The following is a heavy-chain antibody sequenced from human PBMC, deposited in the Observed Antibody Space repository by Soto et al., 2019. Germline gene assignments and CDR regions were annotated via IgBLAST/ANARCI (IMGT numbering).Heavy chain of an antibody. Sequence: SETLSLTCAVSGGSISTNTYHWGWIRQTPGKGLEWVGTIHYSGTTFYNSALESRVTISVDTSKNQFSLKLHSVTAADTAVYYCAKHRYSNYPSFDCWGQGTLVTVSS. CDR2: IHYSGTT. CDR3: AKHRYSNYPSFDC. V-gene: IGHV4-39*01. D-gene: IGHD4-4*01. CDR1: GGSISTNTYH. J-gene: IGHJ4*02.